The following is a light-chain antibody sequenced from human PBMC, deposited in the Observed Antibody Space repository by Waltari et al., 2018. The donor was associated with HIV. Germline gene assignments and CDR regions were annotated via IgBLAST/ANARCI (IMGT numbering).Light chain of an antibody. J-gene: IGLJ2*01. Sequence: SAVTQPASVSGLPGQSITISCTRDYTDFAVYTFVSWYQHHPGKLPRLILYDVDRRASGIPARFSGSRSGHTASLNISGLRAEDEADYYCALFTDDSTLLFGGGTKVTVL. V-gene: IGLV2-14*01. CDR3: ALFTDDSTLL. CDR1: YTDFAVYTF. CDR2: DVD.